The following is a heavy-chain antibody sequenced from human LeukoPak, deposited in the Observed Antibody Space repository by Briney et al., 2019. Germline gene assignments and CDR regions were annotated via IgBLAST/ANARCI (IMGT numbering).Heavy chain of an antibody. J-gene: IGHJ5*02. Sequence: SETLSLTCTVSGGSISSYYWSWIRQPPGKGLEWIGEVNHSGSTKYNPSLKSRVTISVDTSKNQFSLKLSSVTAADTAVYYCARTFMVRGVIITYPSWFDPWGQGTLVTVSS. CDR1: GGSISSYY. V-gene: IGHV4-34*01. D-gene: IGHD3-10*01. CDR3: ARTFMVRGVIITYPSWFDP. CDR2: VNHSGST.